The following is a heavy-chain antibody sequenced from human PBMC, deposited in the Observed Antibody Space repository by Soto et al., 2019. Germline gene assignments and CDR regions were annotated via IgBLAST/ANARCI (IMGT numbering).Heavy chain of an antibody. D-gene: IGHD6-13*01. V-gene: IGHV4-34*01. CDR3: ARFPFDKSSWTNPRYFDT. CDR1: GGSFSDYY. CDR2: INHSGFT. Sequence: SETLSLTCAVYGGSFSDYYWTWIRQAPGEGLEWIGEINHSGFTSYNPSRSQFSLNLSSVTAADTAVYYCARFPFDKSSWTNPRYFDTWGQGTLVTVSS. J-gene: IGHJ5*02.